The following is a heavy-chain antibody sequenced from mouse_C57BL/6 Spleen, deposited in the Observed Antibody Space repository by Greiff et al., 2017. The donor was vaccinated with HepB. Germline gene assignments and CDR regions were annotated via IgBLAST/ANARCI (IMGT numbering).Heavy chain of an antibody. CDR3: ASIYYYGSSYPDY. J-gene: IGHJ2*01. CDR1: GYSITSGYY. D-gene: IGHD1-1*01. V-gene: IGHV3-6*01. Sequence: VQLKESGPGLVKPSQSLSLTCSVTGYSITSGYYWNWIRQFPGNKLEWMGYISYDGSNNYNPSLKNRISITRDTSKNQFFLKLNSVTTEDTATYYCASIYYYGSSYPDYWGQGTTLTVSS. CDR2: ISYDGSN.